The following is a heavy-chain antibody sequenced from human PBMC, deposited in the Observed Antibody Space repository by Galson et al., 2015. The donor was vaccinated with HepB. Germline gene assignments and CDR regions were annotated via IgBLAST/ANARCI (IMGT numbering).Heavy chain of an antibody. Sequence: SVKVSCKASGYTFISHAISWVRQAPGQGLEWMGWISSYNGDKDYAQNLQGRVTMTTDTSTGTAYMELRSLRSDDTAVYYCARMTGVIAHSDAFDIWGQGTMVTVSS. CDR2: ISSYNGDK. D-gene: IGHD3-16*02. J-gene: IGHJ3*02. CDR1: GYTFISHA. V-gene: IGHV1-18*01. CDR3: ARMTGVIAHSDAFDI.